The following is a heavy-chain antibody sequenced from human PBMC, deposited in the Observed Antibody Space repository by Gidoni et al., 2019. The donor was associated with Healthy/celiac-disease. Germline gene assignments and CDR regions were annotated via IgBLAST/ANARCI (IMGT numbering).Heavy chain of an antibody. CDR1: GFTFRTSG. V-gene: IGHV3-30*18. CDR2: ISNDGNNK. J-gene: IGHJ4*02. CDR3: AKGGTGSGWFGLGFYYFDY. D-gene: IGHD6-19*01. Sequence: QVQLVESGGGVVQPGRSLRLSCTVSGFTFRTSGMHWVRQAPGKGLEWVALISNDGNNKYYADSVKGRFTISRDTSKNTLYLQMNSLRAEDTAVYYCAKGGTGSGWFGLGFYYFDYWGQGTLVTVSS.